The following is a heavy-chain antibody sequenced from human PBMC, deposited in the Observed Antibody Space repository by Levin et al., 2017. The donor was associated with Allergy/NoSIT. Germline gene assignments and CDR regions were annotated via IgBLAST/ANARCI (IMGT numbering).Heavy chain of an antibody. CDR2: ISYDGSNK. CDR1: GFTFSSYA. J-gene: IGHJ4*02. D-gene: IGHD1-14*01. CDR3: ARGFPLTLDY. V-gene: IGHV3-30*04. Sequence: GGSLRLSCAASGFTFSSYAMHWVRQAPGKGLEWVAVISYDGSNKYYADSVKGRFTISRDNSKNTLYLQMNSLRAEDTAVYYCARGFPLTLDYWGQGTLVTVSS.